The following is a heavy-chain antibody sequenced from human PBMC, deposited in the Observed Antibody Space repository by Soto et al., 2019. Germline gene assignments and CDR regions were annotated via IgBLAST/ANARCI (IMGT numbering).Heavy chain of an antibody. CDR3: GKDPNGDYVGGFDF. D-gene: IGHD4-17*01. J-gene: IGHJ3*01. Sequence: GGSLRLSCATSGFTFSYYAMSWVRQAPGKGLEWVSGISASGGRTYYIDSVQGRFTISRDTSTNTLYLQMNSLRAEDTALYFCGKDPNGDYVGGFDFWGPGTLVTVSS. V-gene: IGHV3-23*01. CDR2: ISASGGRT. CDR1: GFTFSYYA.